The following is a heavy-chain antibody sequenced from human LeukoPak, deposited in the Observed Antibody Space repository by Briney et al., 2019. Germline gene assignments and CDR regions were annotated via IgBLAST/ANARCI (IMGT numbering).Heavy chain of an antibody. J-gene: IGHJ5*02. Sequence: GGSLRLSCAASGFTFSSYGMHWVRQAPGKGLEWVSAISGSGGSTYYADSVKGRFTISRDNSKNTLYLQMNSLRAEDTAVYYCAQRRYSDLFDPWGQGTLVTVSS. CDR2: ISGSGGST. V-gene: IGHV3-23*01. CDR3: AQRRYSDLFDP. CDR1: GFTFSSYG. D-gene: IGHD5-12*01.